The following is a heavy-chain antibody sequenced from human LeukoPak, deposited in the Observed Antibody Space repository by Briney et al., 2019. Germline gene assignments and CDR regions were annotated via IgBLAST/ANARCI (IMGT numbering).Heavy chain of an antibody. CDR2: ISGSGGST. V-gene: IGHV3-23*01. CDR1: EFTFTKYA. D-gene: IGHD3-16*01. Sequence: GGSLRLSCAASEFTFTKYAMTWVRQAPGKGLEWVSDISGSGGSTYYADSVKGRFTISRDNAKNSLYLQMNSLRTEDMALYYCAKGGGGRLIYYYYMDVWGKGTTVTVSS. CDR3: AKGGGGRLIYYYYMDV. J-gene: IGHJ6*03.